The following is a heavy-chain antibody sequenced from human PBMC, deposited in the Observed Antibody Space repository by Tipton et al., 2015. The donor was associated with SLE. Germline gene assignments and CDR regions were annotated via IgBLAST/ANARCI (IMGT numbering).Heavy chain of an antibody. CDR1: GYSISSDYY. V-gene: IGHV4-38-2*02. CDR2: VYHSGST. D-gene: IGHD2-15*01. J-gene: IGHJ3*02. Sequence: TLSLTCTVSGYSISSDYYWGWIRQPPGKGLEWIGSVYHSGSTYYNPSLKSRVTMSIDTSNNQFSLRLNSVTAADTAVYYCARGWGFRDRSVAATASAFDIWGQGTMVTVSS. CDR3: ARGWGFRDRSVAATASAFDI.